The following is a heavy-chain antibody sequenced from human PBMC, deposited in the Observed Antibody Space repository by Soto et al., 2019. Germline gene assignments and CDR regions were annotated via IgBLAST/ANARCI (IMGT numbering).Heavy chain of an antibody. CDR3: TSAIVSGSTDY. J-gene: IGHJ4*02. Sequence: GGSLRLSCTASGFTFGDYAMSWVRQAPGKGLEWVGFIRSKAYGGTTEYAASVKGRFTISRDDSKSIAYLQMNSLKTEGTAVYYCTSAIVSGSTDYWGQGTLVTVSS. D-gene: IGHD3-22*01. CDR1: GFTFGDYA. V-gene: IGHV3-49*04. CDR2: IRSKAYGGTT.